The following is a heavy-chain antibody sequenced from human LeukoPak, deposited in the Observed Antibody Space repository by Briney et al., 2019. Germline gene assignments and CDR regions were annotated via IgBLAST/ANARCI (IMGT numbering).Heavy chain of an antibody. CDR3: ARRPRAFFDWLLKGYMDV. CDR1: GGSFSGYY. J-gene: IGHJ6*03. CDR2: INHSGST. Sequence: SETLSLTCAVYGGSFSGYYWSWIRQPPGKGLEWIGEINHSGSTNYNPSLKSRVTISVDTSKNQFSLKLSSVTAADTAVYYCARRPRAFFDWLLKGYMDVWGKGTTVTISS. V-gene: IGHV4-34*01. D-gene: IGHD3-9*01.